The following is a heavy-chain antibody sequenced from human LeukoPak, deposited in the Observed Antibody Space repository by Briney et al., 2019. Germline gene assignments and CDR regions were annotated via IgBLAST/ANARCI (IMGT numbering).Heavy chain of an antibody. Sequence: PGGSLRLSCAASGFTFSSYAMSWIRQAPGKGLEWVSAISGSGGSTYYADSVKGRFTISRDNSKNTLYLQMNSLRAEDTAVYYCAKAGDSIVVVPAANHFDYWGQGTLVTVSS. CDR1: GFTFSSYA. J-gene: IGHJ4*02. CDR3: AKAGDSIVVVPAANHFDY. D-gene: IGHD2-2*01. CDR2: ISGSGGST. V-gene: IGHV3-23*01.